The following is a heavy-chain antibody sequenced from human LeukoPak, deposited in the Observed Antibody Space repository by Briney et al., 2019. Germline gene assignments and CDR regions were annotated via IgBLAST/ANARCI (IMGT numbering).Heavy chain of an antibody. V-gene: IGHV4-59*01. CDR2: IYYSGST. CDR1: GGSISSYY. J-gene: IGHJ5*02. Sequence: SETLSLTCTVSGGSISSYYWSWIRQPPGKGLEWIGYIYYSGSTNYNPSLKSRVTISVDTSKNQFSLKLSSVTAADTAVYYCARTSYYYDSSGYYYWFDPWGQGTLVTVSS. D-gene: IGHD3-22*01. CDR3: ARTSYYYDSSGYYYWFDP.